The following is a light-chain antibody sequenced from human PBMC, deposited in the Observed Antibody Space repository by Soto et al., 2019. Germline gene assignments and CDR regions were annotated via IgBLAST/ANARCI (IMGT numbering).Light chain of an antibody. V-gene: IGKV3-11*01. Sequence: EIVLTQSPATLSLSPGERATLSCRASQSVSSYLAWYQQKPGQAPRFLIYEASNRATGIPARFSGSGSGTDFTLTISSLEPEDFAVYYCQQRSDWPSTFGGGTKVEIK. J-gene: IGKJ4*01. CDR1: QSVSSY. CDR2: EAS. CDR3: QQRSDWPST.